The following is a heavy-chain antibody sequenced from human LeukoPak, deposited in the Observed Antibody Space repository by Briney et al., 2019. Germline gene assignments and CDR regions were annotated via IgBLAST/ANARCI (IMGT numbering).Heavy chain of an antibody. Sequence: GGSLRLSCAASGFAFSDYAMNWVRQAPGKGLEWVSSIRSSSSYTYYADSVKGRFAISRDNAKQSLYLQMNSLRAEDTAVYYCARESMATQSTYAFDIWGQGTMVTVSS. V-gene: IGHV3-21*04. D-gene: IGHD5-24*01. CDR3: ARESMATQSTYAFDI. CDR1: GFAFSDYA. J-gene: IGHJ3*02. CDR2: IRSSSSYT.